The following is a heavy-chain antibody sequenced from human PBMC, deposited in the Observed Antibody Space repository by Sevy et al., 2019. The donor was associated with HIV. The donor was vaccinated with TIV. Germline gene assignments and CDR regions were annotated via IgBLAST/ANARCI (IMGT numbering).Heavy chain of an antibody. D-gene: IGHD3-22*01. V-gene: IGHV1-24*01. J-gene: IGHJ4*02. CDR3: ATTKDYYENSGDPFDY. Sequence: ASVKVSCKVSGYRLTGLSMHWVRQAPGKGLEWMGSFDPEDGETIYAQKFQGRVTLTEDKTTDTAYMGLSRLRTEDTAVYYCATTKDYYENSGDPFDYWGQGTLVTVSS. CDR2: FDPEDGET. CDR1: GYRLTGLS.